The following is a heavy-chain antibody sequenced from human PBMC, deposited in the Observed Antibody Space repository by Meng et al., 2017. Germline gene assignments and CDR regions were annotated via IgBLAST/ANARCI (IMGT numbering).Heavy chain of an antibody. CDR1: GGSFSGYD. CDR3: ARRGIAARPFYY. D-gene: IGHD6-6*01. Sequence: VQLMKWAAGLLKPSHTRALPCAVLGGSFSGYDWSWIRQPPGKGLELIGEINHSGSTNYNPSLKSRVTISVDTSKTQFSLKLSSVTAADTAVYYCARRGIAARPFYYWGQGTLVRLL. J-gene: IGHJ4*02. CDR2: INHSGST. V-gene: IGHV4-34*01.